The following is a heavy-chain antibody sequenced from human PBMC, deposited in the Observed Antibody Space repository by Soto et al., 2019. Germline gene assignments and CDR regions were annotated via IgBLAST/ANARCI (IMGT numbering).Heavy chain of an antibody. CDR2: ISYDGSNK. J-gene: IGHJ6*02. CDR3: ARDRYNPPYYYGMDV. D-gene: IGHD1-1*01. CDR1: GFTFSSYA. Sequence: PGGSLRLSXAASGFTFSSYAMHWVRQAPGKGLEWVAVISYDGSNKYYADSVKGRFTISRDNSKNTLYLQMNSLRAEDTAVYYCARDRYNPPYYYGMDVWGQGTTVTVSS. V-gene: IGHV3-30-3*01.